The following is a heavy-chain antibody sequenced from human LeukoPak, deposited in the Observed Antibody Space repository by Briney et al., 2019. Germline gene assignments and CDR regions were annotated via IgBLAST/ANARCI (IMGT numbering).Heavy chain of an antibody. V-gene: IGHV4-59*01. D-gene: IGHD3-22*01. CDR3: ARDQYYYDSSGYYYYYYGMDV. J-gene: IGHJ6*02. CDR1: GGSISSYY. CDR2: IYYSGST. Sequence: PSETLSLTGTVSGGSISSYYWSWLRQPPGKGLEWIGYIYYSGSTNYNPSLKSRVTISVDTSKNQFSLKLSSVTAADTAVYYCARDQYYYDSSGYYYYYYGMDVWGQGTTVTVSS.